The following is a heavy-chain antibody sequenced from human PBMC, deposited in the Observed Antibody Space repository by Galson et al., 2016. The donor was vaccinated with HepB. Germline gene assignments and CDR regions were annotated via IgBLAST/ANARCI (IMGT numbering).Heavy chain of an antibody. CDR2: INPDGSAR. Sequence: SLRLSCAVSGFTFSSMWMSWVRQAPGRGLEWVANINPDGSARPYVDSVKGRFAISRDNSKNTLYLQMNRLRAEDTAVYYCASNWDKDYWGQGTLVTVSS. J-gene: IGHJ4*02. CDR1: GFTFSSMW. V-gene: IGHV3-7*03. D-gene: IGHD7-27*01. CDR3: ASNWDKDY.